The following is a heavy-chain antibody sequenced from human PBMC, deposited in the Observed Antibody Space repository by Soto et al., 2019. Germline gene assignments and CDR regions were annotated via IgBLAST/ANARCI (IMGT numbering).Heavy chain of an antibody. CDR3: ARDRYYGSGSYYGMDV. V-gene: IGHV3-11*01. D-gene: IGHD3-10*01. CDR2: ISSSGSTI. CDR1: GFTFSDYY. J-gene: IGHJ6*02. Sequence: GGSLRLSCAASGFTFSDYYMSWIRQAPGKGLEWVSYISSSGSTIYYADSVKGRFTISRDNAKNSLYLQMNSLGAEDTAVYYCARDRYYGSGSYYGMDVWGQGTTVTVSS.